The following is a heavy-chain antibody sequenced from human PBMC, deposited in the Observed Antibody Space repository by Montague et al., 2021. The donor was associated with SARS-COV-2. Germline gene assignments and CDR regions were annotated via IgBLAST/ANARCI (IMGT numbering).Heavy chain of an antibody. CDR3: AREYSAPRWFGEYNRYGMDV. D-gene: IGHD3-10*01. Sequence: RLSCAASGFTFSSYDIHWVRQAPGKGLEWVAVIWYDGSNQYYGDSVKGRFTISRDNSKNTLYLQMNSLRAEDTAVYYCAREYSAPRWFGEYNRYGMDVWGQGTTVTVSS. J-gene: IGHJ6*02. V-gene: IGHV3-33*08. CDR2: IWYDGSNQ. CDR1: GFTFSSYD.